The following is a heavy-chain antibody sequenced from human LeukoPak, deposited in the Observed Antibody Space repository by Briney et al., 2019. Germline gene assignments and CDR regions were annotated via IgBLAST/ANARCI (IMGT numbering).Heavy chain of an antibody. CDR3: ASGALRGGYSYGALVGGVDY. V-gene: IGHV1-8*02. CDR2: MNPKGGRA. J-gene: IGHJ4*02. CDR1: GYTFTTFD. Sequence: GASVKVSCKASGYTFTTFDINWVRQATGQRLEWMGWMNPKGGRAGYAQNFQGRVTMTRDTSISTAYMELSRLRSDDTAVYYCASGALRGGYSYGALVGGVDYWGQGTLVTVSS. D-gene: IGHD5-18*01.